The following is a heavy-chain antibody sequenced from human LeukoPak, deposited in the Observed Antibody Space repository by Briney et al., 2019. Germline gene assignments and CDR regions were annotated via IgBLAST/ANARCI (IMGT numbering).Heavy chain of an antibody. CDR2: IKDEGSEK. CDR3: AGALRPLDY. CDR1: GFTFTSHW. V-gene: IGHV3-7*03. J-gene: IGHJ4*02. Sequence: GSLSLSCAASGFTFTSHWMTWVRQAPGKGLEWVANIKDEGSEKNYVDSVKGRFTISRDNAKNSLYLQMNSLRVEDTAVYYCAGALRPLDYWGQGTLVTVSS. D-gene: IGHD3-16*01.